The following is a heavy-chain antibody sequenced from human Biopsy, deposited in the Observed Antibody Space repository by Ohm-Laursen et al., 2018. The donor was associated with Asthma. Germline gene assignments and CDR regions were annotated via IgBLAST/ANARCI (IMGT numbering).Heavy chain of an antibody. J-gene: IGHJ4*02. V-gene: IGHV4-39*01. CDR2: MYYGETT. CDR1: GASITSSVYY. CDR3: ARHDHRWDTYADF. Sequence: GTLSLTCTVSGASITSSVYYWGWIRQPPGKGLEWIGSMYYGETTYYSPSLKSRVTISVDTSKNQFSLILSSVTAADTAVYYCARHDHRWDTYADFWGQGTPVTVSS. D-gene: IGHD2-2*01.